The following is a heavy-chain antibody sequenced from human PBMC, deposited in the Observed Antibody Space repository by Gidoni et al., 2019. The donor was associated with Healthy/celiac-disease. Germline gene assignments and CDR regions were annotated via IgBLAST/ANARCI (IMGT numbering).Heavy chain of an antibody. CDR2: ISYDGSNK. D-gene: IGHD3-10*01. Sequence: QVQLVESGGGVVQPGRSLRGHCAAAGCTCSSDAMHWVRQAPGKGLEWVAVISYDGSNKYSAASVKGRFTISRDNSKITLYLQMNSLRAEDTAVYYCARDDRAEYYGSGSYTAFDYWGQGTLVTVSS. J-gene: IGHJ4*02. V-gene: IGHV3-30-3*01. CDR1: GCTCSSDA. CDR3: ARDDRAEYYGSGSYTAFDY.